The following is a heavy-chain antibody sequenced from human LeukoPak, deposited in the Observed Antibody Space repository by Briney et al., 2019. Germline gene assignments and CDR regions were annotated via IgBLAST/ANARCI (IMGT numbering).Heavy chain of an antibody. CDR2: INPNSGGT. CDR1: GYTFTGYY. CDR3: ARGDLVVVILFDY. V-gene: IGHV1-2*02. Sequence: ASVKVSCKASGYTFTGYYMHLVRQAPGQGLEWMGWINPNSGGTNYAQKFQGRVTMTRDTSISTAYMELSRLRSDDTAVYYCARGDLVVVILFDYWGQGNLVTVSS. J-gene: IGHJ4*02. D-gene: IGHD3-22*01.